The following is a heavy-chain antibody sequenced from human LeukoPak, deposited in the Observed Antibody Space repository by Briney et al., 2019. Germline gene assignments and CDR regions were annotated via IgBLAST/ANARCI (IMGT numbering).Heavy chain of an antibody. J-gene: IGHJ6*03. CDR1: GFTFSSYA. V-gene: IGHV3-23*01. CDR2: ISGSGGST. Sequence: PGGSLRLSCAASGFTFSSYAMNWVRQAPGKGLEWVSAISGSGGSTYYADSVKGRFTISRDNSKNTLYLQMNSLRAEDTAVYYCAKVSSSPYDYYYYYMDVWGKGTTVTVSS. D-gene: IGHD6-13*01. CDR3: AKVSSSPYDYYYYYMDV.